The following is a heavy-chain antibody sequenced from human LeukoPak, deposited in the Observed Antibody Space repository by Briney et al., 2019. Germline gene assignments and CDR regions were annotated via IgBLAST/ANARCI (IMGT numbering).Heavy chain of an antibody. CDR2: IYSGGDT. CDR3: ARDPPAVRTNTYA. V-gene: IGHV3-66*01. Sequence: GGSLRLPCAASGLTVSNNYMNWVRQAPGKGLEWVSLIYSGGDTHYADSVKGRFTISRDSSKNTLYLQMNSLRAEDTAVYYCARDPPAVRTNTYAWGQGTLVTVSS. D-gene: IGHD4/OR15-4a*01. J-gene: IGHJ5*02. CDR1: GLTVSNNY.